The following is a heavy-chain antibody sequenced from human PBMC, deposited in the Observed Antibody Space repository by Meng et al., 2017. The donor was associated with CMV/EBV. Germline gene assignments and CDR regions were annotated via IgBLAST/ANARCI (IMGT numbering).Heavy chain of an antibody. V-gene: IGHV4-39*07. CDR1: GGSISSSSYY. J-gene: IGHJ6*02. CDR2: IYYSGSA. Sequence: SETLSLTCTVSGGSISSSSYYWGWIRQPPGKGLEWIGSIYYSGSAYYNPSLKSRVTISVDTSKNQFSLKLSSVTAADTAVYYCARDWPPRYCSSTSCYKEDYYYYGMDVWGQGTTVTVSS. CDR3: ARDWPPRYCSSTSCYKEDYYYYGMDV. D-gene: IGHD2-2*01.